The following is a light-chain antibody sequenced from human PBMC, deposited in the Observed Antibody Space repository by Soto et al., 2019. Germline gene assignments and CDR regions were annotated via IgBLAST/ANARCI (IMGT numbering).Light chain of an antibody. CDR2: GAP. Sequence: EIVLTQSPGTLSLSPGERATLSCRASQSVSSGYLAWYQQKPGQAPRLLIYGAPFRATGIPDRFIGSGSGTDFTLTISRLEPEDFAVFYCQLYGTSPRTFGQGTKVDIK. CDR3: QLYGTSPRT. J-gene: IGKJ1*01. CDR1: QSVSSGY. V-gene: IGKV3-20*01.